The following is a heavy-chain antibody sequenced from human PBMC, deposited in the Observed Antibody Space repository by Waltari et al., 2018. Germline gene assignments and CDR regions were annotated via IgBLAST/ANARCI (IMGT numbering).Heavy chain of an antibody. CDR2: INHSRST. Sequence: QVQLQQWGAGLLKPSETLSLTCAVYGGSFSGYYWSWIRQPPGKGLGWIGEINHSRSTNYNPSLKGRVTISVDTSKNQFSLKLSSVTAADTAVYYCATRSGYYYYGMDVWGQGTTVTVSS. CDR1: GGSFSGYY. V-gene: IGHV4-34*01. D-gene: IGHD3-10*01. CDR3: ATRSGYYYYGMDV. J-gene: IGHJ6*02.